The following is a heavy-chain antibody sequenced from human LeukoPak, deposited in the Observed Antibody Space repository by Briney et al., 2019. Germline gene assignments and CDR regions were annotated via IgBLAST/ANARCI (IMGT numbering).Heavy chain of an antibody. J-gene: IGHJ6*03. CDR3: ARGPLETSDYYYYMDV. D-gene: IGHD2-2*01. Sequence: ASVKVSCKASGYTFTGYYMHWVRQAPGQGLEGLEWINPNSGGTNYAQKFQGRVTMTRDTSISTAYMELSRLRSDDTAVYYCARGPLETSDYYYYMDVWGKGTTVTVSS. CDR1: GYTFTGYY. CDR2: INPNSGGT. V-gene: IGHV1-2*02.